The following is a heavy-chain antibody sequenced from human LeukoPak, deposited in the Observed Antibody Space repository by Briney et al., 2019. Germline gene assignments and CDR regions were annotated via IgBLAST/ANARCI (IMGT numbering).Heavy chain of an antibody. V-gene: IGHV3-11*03. CDR1: GFTFSNAW. CDR2: ISSSSSYT. Sequence: GGSLRLSCAASGFTFSNAWMSWVRQAPGKGLEWVSYISSSSSYTNYADSVKGRFTISRDNAKNSLYLQMNSLRAEDTAVHYCAKARLRNDAFDIWGQGTRVTVSS. D-gene: IGHD4-17*01. CDR3: AKARLRNDAFDI. J-gene: IGHJ3*02.